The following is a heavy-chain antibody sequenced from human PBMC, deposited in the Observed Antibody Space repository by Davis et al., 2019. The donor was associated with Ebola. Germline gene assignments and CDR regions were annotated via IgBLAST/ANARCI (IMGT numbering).Heavy chain of an antibody. Sequence: ASVKVSCKASGYTFTSHDINWVRQATGQGLEWVGWMNPNSGNTGDAQKFQGRFTMTRNSSINTAYMGLSSLGSEDTAVYYCARDSSGVVGANDFDYWGQGTLVTVSS. CDR3: ARDSSGVVGANDFDY. D-gene: IGHD1-26*01. CDR2: MNPNSGNT. J-gene: IGHJ4*02. V-gene: IGHV1-8*01. CDR1: GYTFTSHD.